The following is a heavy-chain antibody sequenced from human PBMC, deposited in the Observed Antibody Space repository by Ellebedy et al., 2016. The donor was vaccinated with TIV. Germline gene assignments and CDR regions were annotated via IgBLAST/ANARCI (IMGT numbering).Heavy chain of an antibody. CDR2: ISGSGGMM. Sequence: PGGSLRLSCAASGFTFSSYYMNWVRQAPGKGLEWVSYISGSGGMMDHADSVKGRLTISRDSAKNSLYLQMNSLRAEDTAVYYCARVMVGVATFDYWGQGTLVTVSS. J-gene: IGHJ4*02. D-gene: IGHD2-15*01. CDR3: ARVMVGVATFDY. V-gene: IGHV3-48*04. CDR1: GFTFSSYY.